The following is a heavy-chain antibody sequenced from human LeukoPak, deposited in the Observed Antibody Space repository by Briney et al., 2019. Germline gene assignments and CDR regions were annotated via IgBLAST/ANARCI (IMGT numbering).Heavy chain of an antibody. CDR3: ARFRGTSSWHQEVFDY. D-gene: IGHD2-2*01. CDR2: ISYNGSP. CDR1: GGSISTYN. Sequence: SETLSLTCSVSGGSISTYNWNWIRQPPGKGLEWIGYISYNGSPDYNPSFKSRVTVSVDTSKGHFSLKLTSLTAADTAVYYCARFRGTSSWHQEVFDYWGQGTLVTVSS. J-gene: IGHJ4*02. V-gene: IGHV4-59*08.